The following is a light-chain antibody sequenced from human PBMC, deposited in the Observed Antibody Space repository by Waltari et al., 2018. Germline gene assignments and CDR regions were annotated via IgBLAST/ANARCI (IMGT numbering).Light chain of an antibody. CDR1: SSDIGGYNY. J-gene: IGLJ3*02. CDR3: NSHTSSETWV. CDR2: DVS. V-gene: IGLV2-14*03. Sequence: QSALTQPASVSGSPGQSITISCTGTSSDIGGYNYVSWFQPHPGKAPKVVIYDVSERPSGVSNRFSGSKYGNTASLTISGLQVEDEADYYCNSHTSSETWVFGGGTKLTVL.